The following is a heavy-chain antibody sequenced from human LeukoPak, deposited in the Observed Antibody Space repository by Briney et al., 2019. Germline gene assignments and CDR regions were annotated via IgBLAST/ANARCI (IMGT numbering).Heavy chain of an antibody. D-gene: IGHD3-10*01. V-gene: IGHV1-8*01. J-gene: IGHJ4*02. Sequence: GASVKVSCKASGYTFTSYDINWVRQATGQGLEWMGWMNPNSGNTGYAQKFQGRVTMTRNTSISTAYMELSSLRSEDTAVYYCARVNMVRGVNPGYWGQGTLVTVSS. CDR1: GYTFTSYD. CDR2: MNPNSGNT. CDR3: ARVNMVRGVNPGY.